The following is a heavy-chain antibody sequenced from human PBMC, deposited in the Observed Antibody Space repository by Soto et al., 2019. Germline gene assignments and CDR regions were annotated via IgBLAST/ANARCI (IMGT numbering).Heavy chain of an antibody. D-gene: IGHD3-22*01. CDR1: GGSFSGHS. V-gene: IGHV4-34*01. Sequence: QVQLQQWGAGLLKPSETLSLTCAVYGGSFSGHSWTWIRQSPGKGLEWIGDINHSGRVNYSPSLNSPVTISLDTSKNQFSLTLSAVTAADTAMYYCSTRAYDTNGYYRFDPWGQGTLVTVSS. CDR2: INHSGRV. CDR3: STRAYDTNGYYRFDP. J-gene: IGHJ5*01.